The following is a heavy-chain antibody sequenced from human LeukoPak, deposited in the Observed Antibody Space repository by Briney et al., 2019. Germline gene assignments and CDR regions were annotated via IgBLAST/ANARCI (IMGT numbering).Heavy chain of an antibody. D-gene: IGHD2/OR15-2a*01. V-gene: IGHV3-23*01. CDR3: AKDLSPGHY. CDR2: ISGNGGNT. CDR1: GFTFSSYG. J-gene: IGHJ4*02. Sequence: GGSLGLSCAASGFTFSSYGMSWVRQAPGKGLEWVSAISGNGGNTYYADSVKGRFTISRDNSKNTLYLQMNSLRAEDTAVYYCAKDLSPGHYWGQGTLVTVSS.